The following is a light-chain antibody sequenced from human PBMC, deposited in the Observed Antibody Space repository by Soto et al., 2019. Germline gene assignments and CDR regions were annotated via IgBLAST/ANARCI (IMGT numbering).Light chain of an antibody. CDR3: QQYNNWPPWT. V-gene: IGKV3-15*01. CDR2: GAS. Sequence: EIVMTQSPATLSVSPGERATLSCRASQSVSSNLAWYQQKPGQAPRLLIYGASTRATGIPARFSGIGSGTGFTLTISSLQSEDFAVYYCQQYNNWPPWTFGQGTKVDIK. J-gene: IGKJ1*01. CDR1: QSVSSN.